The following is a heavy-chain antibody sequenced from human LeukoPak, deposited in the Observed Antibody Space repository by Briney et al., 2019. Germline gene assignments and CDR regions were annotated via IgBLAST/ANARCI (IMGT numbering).Heavy chain of an antibody. CDR3: AREYSSSWQTDY. Sequence: SSVKVSCKASGGTFSSYAISWVRQAPGQGLEWMGRIIPILGIANNAQKFQRRVTITADKTTSTAYMELSSLRSEDTAVYYCAREYSSSWQTDYWGQGTLVTVSS. D-gene: IGHD6-13*01. V-gene: IGHV1-69*04. CDR2: IIPILGIA. J-gene: IGHJ4*02. CDR1: GGTFSSYA.